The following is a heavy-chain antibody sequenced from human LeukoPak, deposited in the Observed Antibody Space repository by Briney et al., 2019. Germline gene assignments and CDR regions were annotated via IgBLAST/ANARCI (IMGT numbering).Heavy chain of an antibody. V-gene: IGHV4-34*01. CDR2: INHSGSI. CDR1: GGSFSGYY. D-gene: IGHD4-17*01. J-gene: IGHJ4*02. CDR3: ARGRDGDYGY. Sequence: PSETLSLTCAVYGGSFSGYYWSWIRQPPGKGLEWIGEINHSGSIKRNPSLKSRVTISVDTSKNQFSLKLSSVTAADTAVYYCARGRDGDYGYWGQGTLVTVSS.